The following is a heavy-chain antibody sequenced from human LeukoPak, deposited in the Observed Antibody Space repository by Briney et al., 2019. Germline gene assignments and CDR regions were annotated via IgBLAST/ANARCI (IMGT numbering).Heavy chain of an antibody. D-gene: IGHD6-6*01. J-gene: IGHJ1*01. CDR1: GGSIIVAAYS. CDR2: IYHIGRT. CDR3: ARPVRSSSALFQH. V-gene: IGHV4-30-2*01. Sequence: PSETLSLTCAVSGGSIIVAAYSWSWIRQPPGKGLEWIGYIYHIGRTSYNPSLKSRVTISVDRSKNQFSLKLNSVTAADTAVYYCARPVRSSSALFQHWGQGTLVTVSS.